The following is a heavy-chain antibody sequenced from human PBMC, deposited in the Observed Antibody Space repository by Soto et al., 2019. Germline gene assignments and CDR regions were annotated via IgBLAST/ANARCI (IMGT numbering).Heavy chain of an antibody. V-gene: IGHV4-31*03. J-gene: IGHJ4*02. CDR2: IYHSGST. D-gene: IGHD3-10*01. CDR1: GGSISSGGYY. Sequence: SETLSLTCTVSGGSISSGGYYWSWIRQHPGKGLEWIGYIYHSGSTNYNPSLKSRVTMSVDNSKNQFSLKLSSVTAADTALYFCAREKGSGTHMGFDYWGQGTQVTVS. CDR3: AREKGSGTHMGFDY.